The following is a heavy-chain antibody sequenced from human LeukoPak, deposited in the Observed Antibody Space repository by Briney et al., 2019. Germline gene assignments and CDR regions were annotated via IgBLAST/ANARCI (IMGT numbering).Heavy chain of an antibody. V-gene: IGHV4-59*08. CDR2: IYYSGST. Sequence: TSETLSLTCTVSGGSISSYYWSWIRQPPGKGLEWIGYIYYSGSTNYNPSLKSRVTISVDTSKNQFSLKLSSVTAADTAVYYCARHSRGYDFPATYYYYSYMDVWGKGTTVTVSS. CDR3: ARHSRGYDFPATYYYYSYMDV. J-gene: IGHJ6*03. D-gene: IGHD5-12*01. CDR1: GGSISSYY.